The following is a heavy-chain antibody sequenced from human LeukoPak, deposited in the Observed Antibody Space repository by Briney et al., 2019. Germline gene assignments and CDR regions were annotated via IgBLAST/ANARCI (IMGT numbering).Heavy chain of an antibody. Sequence: GGSLRLSCEASEFTFSSYWMHWVRQAPGKGLEWVSSISSSSGSYTYYADSVKGRFTISRDNARNSLYLQMHSLRAEDTAVYYCAKRLGNIDYWGQGTLVTVSS. D-gene: IGHD6-19*01. CDR3: AKRLGNIDY. J-gene: IGHJ4*02. CDR1: EFTFSSYW. CDR2: ISSSSGSYT. V-gene: IGHV3-21*01.